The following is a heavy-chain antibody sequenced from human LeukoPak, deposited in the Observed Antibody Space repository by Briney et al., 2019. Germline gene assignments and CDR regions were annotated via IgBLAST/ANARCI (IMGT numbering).Heavy chain of an antibody. CDR3: ARDDYRGVTNFDP. J-gene: IGHJ5*02. Sequence: SETLSLTCTVSGGAISPYFWSWFRQPPGKGLEWIGYISYTGSTIYSPSLKSRVTISVDTSKNQFSLQLTSVTAADTAVYYCARDDYRGVTNFDPWGQGTLVTVSS. V-gene: IGHV4-59*01. D-gene: IGHD3-10*01. CDR1: GGAISPYF. CDR2: ISYTGST.